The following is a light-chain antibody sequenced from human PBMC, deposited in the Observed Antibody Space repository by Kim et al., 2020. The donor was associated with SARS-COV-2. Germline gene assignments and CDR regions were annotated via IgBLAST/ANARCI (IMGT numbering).Light chain of an antibody. Sequence: SYELTQPPSLSVYPGQTGSISCSGDKLGNKYASWYQQKPGQSPVLVIYRDSKRPSGIPERFSGSNSGNTATLTISGTQAMDEADYYCQAWDSNTAVFGGGTRLAVL. CDR1: KLGNKY. CDR3: QAWDSNTAV. J-gene: IGLJ3*02. CDR2: RDS. V-gene: IGLV3-1*01.